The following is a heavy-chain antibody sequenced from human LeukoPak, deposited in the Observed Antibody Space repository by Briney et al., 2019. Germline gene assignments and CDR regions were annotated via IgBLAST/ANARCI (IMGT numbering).Heavy chain of an antibody. CDR2: IYYSGST. J-gene: IGHJ4*02. Sequence: VSXXXISSXXXXXXXXXXXPXXGLXXIGSIYYSGSTYYNPSLKSRVTISVDTSKNQFSLKLSSVTAADTAVYYCARGGIAVAGTGFDYWGQGTLVTVSS. CDR1: XXXISSXXXX. CDR3: ARGGIAVAGTGFDY. D-gene: IGHD6-19*01. V-gene: IGHV4-39*07.